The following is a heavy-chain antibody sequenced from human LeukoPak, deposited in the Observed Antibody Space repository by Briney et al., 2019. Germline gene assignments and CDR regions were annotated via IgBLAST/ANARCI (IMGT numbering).Heavy chain of an antibody. CDR2: INPSGDST. D-gene: IGHD3-10*01. Sequence: GASVKVSCKASGYTFTSYYIHWVRQAPGQGLEWMGKINPSGDSTNYAQKFQGRVTMTTDTSTSTVYMELSSLRSEDTAVYYCARTLPDSGLSYWGQGTLVTVSS. J-gene: IGHJ4*02. CDR1: GYTFTSYY. CDR3: ARTLPDSGLSY. V-gene: IGHV1-46*01.